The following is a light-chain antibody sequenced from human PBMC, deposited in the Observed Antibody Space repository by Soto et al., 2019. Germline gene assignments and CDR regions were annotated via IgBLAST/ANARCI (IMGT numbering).Light chain of an antibody. Sequence: EIVMTQSPATLSVSPGERATLSCRASQSVSTKLAWYKQKPGQAPRLLIYGASTRATGIPARFSGSGSGTEFTLTISSLQSEDFAVYYCQQSYSTPYTFGQGTKLEIK. V-gene: IGKV3-15*01. CDR2: GAS. J-gene: IGKJ2*01. CDR3: QQSYSTPYT. CDR1: QSVSTK.